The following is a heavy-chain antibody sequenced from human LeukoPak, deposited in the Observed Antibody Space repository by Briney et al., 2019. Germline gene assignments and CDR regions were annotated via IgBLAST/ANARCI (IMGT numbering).Heavy chain of an antibody. CDR3: ARAIGYYGSGSYYAYNWFDP. J-gene: IGHJ5*02. V-gene: IGHV1-2*02. CDR2: INPNSGGT. CDR1: GYTFTGYY. D-gene: IGHD3-10*01. Sequence: ASVKVSCKASGYTFTGYYMHWVRQAPGQGLEWMGWINPNSGGTNYAQKFQGRVTMTRDTSISTAYMELSRLRSDDTAVYYCARAIGYYGSGSYYAYNWFDPWGQGTLVTVSS.